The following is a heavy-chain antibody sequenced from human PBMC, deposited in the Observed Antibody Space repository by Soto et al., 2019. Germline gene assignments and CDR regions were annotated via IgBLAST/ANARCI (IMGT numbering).Heavy chain of an antibody. CDR2: IYPDDSDI. CDR1: GYSFNTYW. V-gene: IGHV5-51*01. J-gene: IGHJ4*02. D-gene: IGHD2-21*02. Sequence: GETLKISCKGSGYSFNTYWIGWVRQMPGKGLEWMGVIYPDDSDIRYSPSFQGQVTISADKSISTAYLQWSSLKASDSGIYYCARRTGLLYCDWGQGTLVTVSS. CDR3: ARRTGLLYCD.